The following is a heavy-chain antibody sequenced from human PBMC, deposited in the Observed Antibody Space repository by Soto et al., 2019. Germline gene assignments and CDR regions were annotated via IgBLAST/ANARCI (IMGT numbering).Heavy chain of an antibody. V-gene: IGHV3-74*03. CDR3: AHRRGAPGHFDS. CDR2: INNDGKWT. D-gene: IGHD2-2*01. CDR1: GFTFSNYW. Sequence: GGSLRLSCAASGFTFSNYWMHWVRQGPGQGLVWVSQINNDGKWTTYADSVKGRFTIAKDTSKNQVVLTMTNMDPVDTATYYCAHRRGAPGHFDSWSLGTLVTVSS. J-gene: IGHJ4*01.